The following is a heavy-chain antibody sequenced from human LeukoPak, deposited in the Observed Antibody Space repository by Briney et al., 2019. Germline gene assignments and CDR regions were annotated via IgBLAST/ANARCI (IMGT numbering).Heavy chain of an antibody. D-gene: IGHD6-19*01. CDR1: GFTFSSYS. J-gene: IGHJ4*02. CDR2: ISSSSSYI. V-gene: IGHV3-21*01. Sequence: PGGSLRLSCAASGFTFSSYSMNWVRQAPGKGLEWVSSISSSSSYIHYADSVKGRFTISRDNAKNSLYLQMNSLRAEDTAVYYCARGKAVAGTGGDPFDYWGQGTLVTVSS. CDR3: ARGKAVAGTGGDPFDY.